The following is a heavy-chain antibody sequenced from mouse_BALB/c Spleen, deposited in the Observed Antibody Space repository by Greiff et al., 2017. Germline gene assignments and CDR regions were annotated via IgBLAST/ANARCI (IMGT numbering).Heavy chain of an antibody. V-gene: IGHV1-4*02. CDR3: ARTLTTATSLFDY. Sequence: VQLQQSAAELARPGASVKMSCKASGYTFTSYTMHWVKQRPGQGLEWIGYINPSSGYTEYNQKFKDKTTLTADKSSSTAYMQLSSLSSEDSADYYCARTLTTATSLFDYWGQGTTLTVSS. J-gene: IGHJ2*01. D-gene: IGHD1-2*01. CDR2: INPSSGYT. CDR1: GYTFTSYT.